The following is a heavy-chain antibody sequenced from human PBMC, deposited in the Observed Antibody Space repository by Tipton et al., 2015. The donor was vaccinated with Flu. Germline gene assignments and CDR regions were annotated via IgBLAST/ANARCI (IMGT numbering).Heavy chain of an antibody. V-gene: IGHV1-8*01. CDR2: MNPNSGNT. CDR1: GYTFTSYD. D-gene: IGHD5-12*01. J-gene: IGHJ4*02. CDR3: ARGPHSWEVATIFDFDY. Sequence: QVQLVQSGAEVKKPGASVKVSCKASGYTFTSYDINWVRQATGQGLEWMGWMNPNSGNTGYAQKFQGRVTMTRNTSISTAYMELSSLRSEDTAVYYCARGPHSWEVATIFDFDYWGQGTLVTVSS.